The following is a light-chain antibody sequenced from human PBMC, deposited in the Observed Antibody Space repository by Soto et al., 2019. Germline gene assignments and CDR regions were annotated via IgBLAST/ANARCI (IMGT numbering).Light chain of an antibody. CDR2: GAS. J-gene: IGKJ1*01. V-gene: IGKV3-20*01. CDR1: QSLSNNY. Sequence: DIVLTQSPATLSLSPGERATLSCRASQSLSNNYLAWYQEKPGQSPRLLFYGASTRAAGIPDRFSGSGSGTDFTLTITRLEPEDFAVYYCHNDGGSLPWTFGPGTKVEV. CDR3: HNDGGSLPWT.